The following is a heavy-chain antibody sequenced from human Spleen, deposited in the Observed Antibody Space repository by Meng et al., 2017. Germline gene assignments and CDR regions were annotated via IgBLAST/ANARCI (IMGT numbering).Heavy chain of an antibody. CDR3: ARDEDISAAGKLFGDY. J-gene: IGHJ4*02. D-gene: IGHD6-13*01. V-gene: IGHV1-2*06. CDR2: INPKSGDT. CDR1: GYTFPVYW. Sequence: ASVKVSCKASGYTFPVYWLHWVRRAPGQGLEWMGRINPKSGDTHYAQRFQGRVTMTWDTSISTAYMELSGLRSDDTAMYYCARDEDISAAGKLFGDYWGQGTLVTVSS.